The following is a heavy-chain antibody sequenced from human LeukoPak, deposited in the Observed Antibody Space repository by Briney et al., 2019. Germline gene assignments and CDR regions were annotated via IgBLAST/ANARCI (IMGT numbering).Heavy chain of an antibody. J-gene: IGHJ6*03. Sequence: SETLSLTCTVSGGSISSSSYYWGWIRQPPGTRLEWIGSIYYSGSTHYNPSLKSRVTISVDTSKNQFSLKLSSVTAADTAVYYCARKARASGYYYYMDVWGKGTTVTVSS. CDR3: ARKARASGYYYYMDV. D-gene: IGHD1-26*01. CDR1: GGSISSSSYY. V-gene: IGHV4-39*07. CDR2: IYYSGST.